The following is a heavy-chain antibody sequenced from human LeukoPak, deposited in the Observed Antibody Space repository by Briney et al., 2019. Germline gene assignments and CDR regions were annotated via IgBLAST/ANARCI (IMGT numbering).Heavy chain of an antibody. CDR3: AREMTYSSSWYRRGNWFDP. Sequence: GASVTVSCKASGYTFTGYYMHWVRQAPGQGLEWMGWMNPNSGGTNYAQKFQGRVTMTSDTSISTAYMELSRLRSDDTAVYYCAREMTYSSSWYRRGNWFDPWGQGTLVTVSS. CDR2: MNPNSGGT. CDR1: GYTFTGYY. V-gene: IGHV1-2*02. D-gene: IGHD6-13*01. J-gene: IGHJ5*02.